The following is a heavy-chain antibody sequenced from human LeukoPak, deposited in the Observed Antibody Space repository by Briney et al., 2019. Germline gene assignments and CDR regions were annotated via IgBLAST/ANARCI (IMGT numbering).Heavy chain of an antibody. CDR2: IIPMFGIA. CDR1: GGTFSSYE. J-gene: IGHJ4*02. D-gene: IGHD2-2*01. CDR3: ASGTTDIVVVPATLRNYYFDY. V-gene: IGHV1-69*10. Sequence: SVKVSCKASGGTFSSYEISWVRQAPGQGLEWMGGIIPMFGIAKYAQKFQGRVTITTDKSTSTAYMELSSLRSEDTAVYYCASGTTDIVVVPATLRNYYFDYWGQGTLVTVSS.